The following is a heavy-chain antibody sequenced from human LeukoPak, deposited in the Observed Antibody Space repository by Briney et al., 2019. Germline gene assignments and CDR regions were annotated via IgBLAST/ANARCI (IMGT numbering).Heavy chain of an antibody. CDR2: ISASGNST. V-gene: IGHV3-23*01. CDR3: AKHLSKYYYYAMDV. Sequence: PVGSLRLSRAASGFTFSSYAMSWVRQAPGKGLEWVSPISASGNSTSYAHSVKGRFTISRDNSKNTLFLQMNSLRAEDTAVYYCAKHLSKYYYYAMDVWGQGTPVTVSS. CDR1: GFTFSSYA. J-gene: IGHJ6*02.